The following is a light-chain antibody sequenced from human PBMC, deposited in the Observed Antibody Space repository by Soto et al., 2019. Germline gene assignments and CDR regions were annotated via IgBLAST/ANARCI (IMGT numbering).Light chain of an antibody. V-gene: IGLV2-8*01. Sequence: QSLLTQPPSSSGSPGQSVTISCTGTKNDIGVYDFVSWYQHHPGKAPRLIIYEVVQRPSGVPDRFSGSKSGNTASLTVSGLQAADEADYFCKSYAGSNTYVFGRGTKVTVL. CDR2: EVV. CDR3: KSYAGSNTYV. J-gene: IGLJ1*01. CDR1: KNDIGVYDF.